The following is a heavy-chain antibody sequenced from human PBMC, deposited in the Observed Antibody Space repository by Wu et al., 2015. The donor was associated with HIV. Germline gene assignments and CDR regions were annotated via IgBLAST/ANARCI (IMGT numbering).Heavy chain of an antibody. CDR2: IIPIFGPT. CDR3: VRDVGPSYYFDY. CDR1: GGTFNNYA. Sequence: QVQLVQSGAEVKKPGSSVKVSCKASGGTFNNYAITWVRQAPGQGLEWMGRIIPIFGPTNYAQKFQGRVTITADESTNTAYMELSSLRSEDTAVYYCVRDVGPSYYFDYWGQGTLVTVSS. V-gene: IGHV1-69*13. D-gene: IGHD1-26*01. J-gene: IGHJ4*02.